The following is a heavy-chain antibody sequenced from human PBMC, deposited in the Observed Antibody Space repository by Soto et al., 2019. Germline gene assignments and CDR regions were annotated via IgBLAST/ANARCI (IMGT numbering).Heavy chain of an antibody. CDR2: IYYSGST. D-gene: IGHD6-19*01. Sequence: SETLSLTCTVSGGSISSSSYYWGWIRQPPGKGLEWIGSIYYSGSTYYNPSLKSRVTISVDTSKNQFSLKLSSVTAADTAVYYCARREGRIAVAGLDYWGQGTLVTVSS. J-gene: IGHJ4*02. CDR3: ARREGRIAVAGLDY. CDR1: GGSISSSSYY. V-gene: IGHV4-39*01.